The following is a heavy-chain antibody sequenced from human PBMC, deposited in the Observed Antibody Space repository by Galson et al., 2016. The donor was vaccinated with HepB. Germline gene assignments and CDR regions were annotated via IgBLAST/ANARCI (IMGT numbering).Heavy chain of an antibody. V-gene: IGHV1-3*01. CDR3: ARVSGTYYNNYYVRDV. D-gene: IGHD3-10*01. CDR1: GYTFTTYA. J-gene: IGHJ6*01. Sequence: SVKVSCKGSGYTFTTYAMHWVRQAPGQRFEWMGMSNAGNGDTKYSQKFEGRVTISRDTSASTVYMELSSLKFEDTAVYYCARVSGTYYNNYYVRDVWGQGTTVTVSS. CDR2: SNAGNGDT.